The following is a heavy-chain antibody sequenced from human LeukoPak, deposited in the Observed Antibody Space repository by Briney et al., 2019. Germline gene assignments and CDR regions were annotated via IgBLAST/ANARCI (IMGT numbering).Heavy chain of an antibody. CDR1: GGSISSSSYY. CDR3: ARKGHDAFDI. CDR2: IYYSGSN. V-gene: IGHV4-39*01. J-gene: IGHJ3*02. Sequence: SETLSLTCTVSGGSISSSSYYWGWIRQPPGKGLEWIGNIYYSGSNYCNPSLKSRVTISVDTSRNQFSLKLSSLTAADTAVYYCARKGHDAFDIWGQGTVITVSS.